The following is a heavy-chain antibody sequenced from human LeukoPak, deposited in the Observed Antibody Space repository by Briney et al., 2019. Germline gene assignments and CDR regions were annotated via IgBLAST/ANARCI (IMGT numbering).Heavy chain of an antibody. CDR2: INPNSGGT. D-gene: IGHD3-3*01. V-gene: IGHV1-2*02. CDR1: GYTFTGYY. J-gene: IGHJ4*02. Sequence: GASVKVSCKASGYTFTGYYMHWVRQAPGQGLEWMGWINPNSGGTNYAQKFQGRVTMTRDTSISTAYMELSRLRSDDTAVYYRARGSDDFWSGYSPSYWGQGTLVTVSS. CDR3: ARGSDDFWSGYSPSY.